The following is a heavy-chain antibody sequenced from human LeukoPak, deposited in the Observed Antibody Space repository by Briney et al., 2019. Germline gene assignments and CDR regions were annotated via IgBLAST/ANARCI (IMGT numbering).Heavy chain of an antibody. D-gene: IGHD7-27*01. V-gene: IGHV3-7*01. CDR1: RFIFSDYW. J-gene: IGHJ6*03. CDR2: IKQDGSEK. CDR3: ARALGDYYYYYMDV. Sequence: GGSLRLSCAASRFIFSDYWMSWVRQAPGKGLEWVANIKQDGSEKYYVDSVKGRFTISRDNAKNSLYLQMNSLRAEDTAVYYCARALGDYYYYYMDVWGKGTTVTVSS.